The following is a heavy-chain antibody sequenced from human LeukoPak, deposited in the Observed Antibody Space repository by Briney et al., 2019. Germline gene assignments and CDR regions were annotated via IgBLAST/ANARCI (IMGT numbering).Heavy chain of an antibody. D-gene: IGHD5-12*01. V-gene: IGHV4-34*01. CDR3: ARGLRLRVTNPKNYYYYMDV. J-gene: IGHJ6*03. Sequence: PSETLSLTCAVYGGSFSGYYWSWIRQPPGKGLEWIGEINHSGSTNYNPSLKSRVTISVDTSKNQFSLKLSSVTAADTAVYYCARGLRLRVTNPKNYYYYMDVWGKGTTVTVSS. CDR2: INHSGST. CDR1: GGSFSGYY.